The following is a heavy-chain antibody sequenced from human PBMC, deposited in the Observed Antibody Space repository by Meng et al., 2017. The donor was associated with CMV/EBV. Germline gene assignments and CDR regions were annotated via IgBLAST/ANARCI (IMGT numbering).Heavy chain of an antibody. CDR2: IYYSGST. J-gene: IGHJ4*02. CDR1: GGSISSYY. CDR3: ARDRVDGITGTTSGYDY. V-gene: IGHV4-59*01. D-gene: IGHD1-7*01. Sequence: SETLSLTCTVSGGSISSYYWSWIRQPPGKGLEWIGYIYYSGSTNYNPSLTSRVTISVDTSKNQFSLKLSSVNAADAAVYYCARDRVDGITGTTSGYDYWGQRTLVTVSS.